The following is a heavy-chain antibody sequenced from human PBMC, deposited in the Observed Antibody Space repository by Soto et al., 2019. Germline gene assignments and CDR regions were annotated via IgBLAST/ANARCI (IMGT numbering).Heavy chain of an antibody. J-gene: IGHJ4*02. CDR2: ISGLNGNT. D-gene: IGHD5-12*01. CDR1: GYTFTTYG. CDR3: ARVWVGVFSGYDYFDF. Sequence: QVQLEQSGVEVKKPGASVKVSCKASGYTFTTYGMSWVREAPGQRLEWMGWISGLNGNTKYAQKFQGRVTMTTDTSTSTAYMELRSLTSDDTAVYYCARVWVGVFSGYDYFDFWGPGTLVIVSS. V-gene: IGHV1-18*01.